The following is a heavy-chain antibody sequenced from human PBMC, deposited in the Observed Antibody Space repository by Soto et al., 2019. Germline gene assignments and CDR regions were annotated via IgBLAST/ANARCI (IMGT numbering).Heavy chain of an antibody. Sequence: HPGGSLRLSCAASGFTFSSYAMTWVRQAPGKGLEWVSAIRDSGSTTYYADSVKGRFTISRDNSKNTLYLQMNSLRAEDTAVYYCAKDMEGLVGATRYNWFDPWGQGTLVTVSS. J-gene: IGHJ5*02. CDR2: IRDSGSTT. CDR3: AKDMEGLVGATRYNWFDP. CDR1: GFTFSSYA. D-gene: IGHD1-26*01. V-gene: IGHV3-23*01.